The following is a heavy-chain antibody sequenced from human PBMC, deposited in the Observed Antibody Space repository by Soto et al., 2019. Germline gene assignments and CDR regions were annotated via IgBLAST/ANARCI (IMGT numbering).Heavy chain of an antibody. CDR1: GASITSGGSY. Sequence: SETLSLTCAVSGASITSGGSYWSWIRQPPGKVLEYIGYIYYSGSNYYKPSLKSRVSISVDTSKTQFSLKLSSVTAADTAVHLCAREGGDYVWGRFGHWGQGTLVTVSS. J-gene: IGHJ4*02. D-gene: IGHD3-16*01. V-gene: IGHV4-30-4*01. CDR3: AREGGDYVWGRFGH. CDR2: IYYSGSN.